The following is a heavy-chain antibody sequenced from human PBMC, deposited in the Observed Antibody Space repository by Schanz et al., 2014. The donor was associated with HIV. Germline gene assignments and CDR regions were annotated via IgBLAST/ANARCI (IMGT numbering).Heavy chain of an antibody. CDR3: AKGLQKFDWRSPFDY. J-gene: IGHJ4*02. Sequence: QVQLVQSGSEVKMPGASVKVSCKSSGYTFSDYYMHWLRQAPGQGLEWMGWMITRTGDTISAERIQGRVTLTRDTSINTAYMTLSRLGSDDTAVYFCAKGLQKFDWRSPFDYWGQGTLLTVSS. CDR2: MITRTGDT. V-gene: IGHV1-2*02. D-gene: IGHD3-9*01. CDR1: GYTFSDYY.